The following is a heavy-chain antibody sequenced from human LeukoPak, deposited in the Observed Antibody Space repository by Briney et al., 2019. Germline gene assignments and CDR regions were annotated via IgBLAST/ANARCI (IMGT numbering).Heavy chain of an antibody. CDR1: GGSISNINFY. Sequence: SETLSLTCSVSGGSISNINFYWGWIRQPPGKGLEWIGSIYYSGNTYYNPSLKSRVTMSVDTSKNQFSLKLSSVTAADTAVYYCASEPHYYDSSGSNFDYWGQGTLVTVSS. CDR2: IYYSGNT. CDR3: ASEPHYYDSSGSNFDY. V-gene: IGHV4-39*01. J-gene: IGHJ4*02. D-gene: IGHD3-22*01.